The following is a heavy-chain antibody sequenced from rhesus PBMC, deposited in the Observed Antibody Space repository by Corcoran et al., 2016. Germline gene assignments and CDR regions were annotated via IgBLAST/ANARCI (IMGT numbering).Heavy chain of an antibody. CDR2: ISGSSGST. J-gene: IGHJ4*01. CDR3: ARAYEDDYGYYYTGTFDY. CDR1: GGSVSSSNW. D-gene: IGHD3-9*01. V-gene: IGHV4-65*01. Sequence: QVQLQESGPGLVKPSETLSLTCAVSGGSVSSSNWWSWIRQPPGKGLEWIGYISGSSGSTYYNPSRKSRVTISTDTSKNQFSLKLSSVTAADTAVYYCARAYEDDYGYYYTGTFDYWGQGVLVTVSS.